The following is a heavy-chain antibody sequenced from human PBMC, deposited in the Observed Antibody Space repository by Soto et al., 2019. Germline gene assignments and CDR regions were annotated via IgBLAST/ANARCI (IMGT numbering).Heavy chain of an antibody. CDR3: APDTGMATGLDY. CDR2: ISYDGSNK. V-gene: IGHV3-30-3*01. D-gene: IGHD5-18*01. Sequence: PGGSLRLSCAASGFIFSSYAMHWVRQAPGEGLEWVAVISYDGSNKYYADSVKGRFTISRDNSKNTLYMQMNSVRAEDTAVYYCAPDTGMATGLDYWGQGTLVTVSS. J-gene: IGHJ4*01. CDR1: GFIFSSYA.